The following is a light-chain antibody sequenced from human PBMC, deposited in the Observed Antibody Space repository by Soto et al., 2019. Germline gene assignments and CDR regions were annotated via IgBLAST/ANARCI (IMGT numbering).Light chain of an antibody. CDR1: QSISSW. CDR3: QQYNSYWLT. Sequence: DLQMTQSPSTLSASVGDRVTITCRASQSISSWLAWYQQKPGKAPKLLIYKASSLESGVPSRFSGSGSGTEFTLTISSLQPDAFATYYCQQYNSYWLTFGGGTKVEIK. CDR2: KAS. J-gene: IGKJ4*01. V-gene: IGKV1-5*03.